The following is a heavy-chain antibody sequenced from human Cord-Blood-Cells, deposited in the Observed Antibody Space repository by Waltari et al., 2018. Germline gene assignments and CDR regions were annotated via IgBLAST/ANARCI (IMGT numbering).Heavy chain of an antibody. CDR1: GGSFSGYY. Sequence: QVQLQQWGAGLLKPSETLSLTCAVYGGSFSGYYWSWIRQPPGEGLEWIGEINHSGSTNYNPSLQSRVTISVDASKTQFSLKLSSGTAADTAVYYCARGRVSSWYKYFDYWGQGTLVTVSS. J-gene: IGHJ4*02. D-gene: IGHD6-13*01. CDR2: INHSGST. V-gene: IGHV4-34*01. CDR3: ARGRVSSWYKYFDY.